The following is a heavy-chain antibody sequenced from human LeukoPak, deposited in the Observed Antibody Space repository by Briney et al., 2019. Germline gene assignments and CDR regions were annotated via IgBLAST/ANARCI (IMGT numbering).Heavy chain of an antibody. CDR2: IYYSGST. D-gene: IGHD2-15*01. CDR1: SSQW. Sequence: SSQWMGWIRQPPGKGLEWIGSIYYSGSTYYNPSLKSRVTISVDTSKNQFSLKLSSVTAADTAVYYCARDGPPLYCSGGSCYSRRAFDIWGQGTMVTVSS. CDR3: ARDGPPLYCSGGSCYSRRAFDI. V-gene: IGHV4-39*07. J-gene: IGHJ3*02.